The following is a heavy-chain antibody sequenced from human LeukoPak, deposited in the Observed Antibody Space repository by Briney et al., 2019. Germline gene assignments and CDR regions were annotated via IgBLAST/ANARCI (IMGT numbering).Heavy chain of an antibody. CDR2: IYYSGST. CDR1: GGSISSSSYY. D-gene: IGHD4-11*01. J-gene: IGHJ6*03. V-gene: IGHV4-39*02. Sequence: SETLSLTCTVSGGSISSSSYYWGWIRQPPGKGLEWIGSIYYSGSTYYNPSLKSRVTISVDTSKNQFSLKLSSVTAADTAVYYCARDGSNYVGGYYYYYMDVWGKGTTVTVSS. CDR3: ARDGSNYVGGYYYYYMDV.